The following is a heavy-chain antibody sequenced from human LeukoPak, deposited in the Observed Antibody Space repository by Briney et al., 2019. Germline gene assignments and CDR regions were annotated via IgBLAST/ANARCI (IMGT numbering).Heavy chain of an antibody. CDR2: ISGYGDPT. Sequence: GGSLRLSCAASGFTFDDYAMHWVRQAPGKGLEWVSLISGYGDPTYSADSVEGRFPLSRDNSKNTLYLQMNSLRGEDTAVYYCARVSFGSGSYYWNYYYAMDVWGQGTTVTVSS. CDR1: GFTFDDYA. J-gene: IGHJ6*02. CDR3: ARVSFGSGSYYWNYYYAMDV. V-gene: IGHV3-43*02. D-gene: IGHD3-10*01.